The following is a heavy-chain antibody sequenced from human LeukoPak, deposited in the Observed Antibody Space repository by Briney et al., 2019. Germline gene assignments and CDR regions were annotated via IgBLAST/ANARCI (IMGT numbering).Heavy chain of an antibody. Sequence: PSETLSLTCDVHGGSFSLYYWSWIRQPPGKGLEWIAEINVSGNTKYNPSLKSRVTMSIDVSKRQFSLSLTSVTAADTAVYYCARGGDLDYGDSYYFDYWGQGTLVTVSS. CDR1: GGSFSLYY. D-gene: IGHD4-17*01. J-gene: IGHJ4*02. V-gene: IGHV4-34*01. CDR2: INVSGNT. CDR3: ARGGDLDYGDSYYFDY.